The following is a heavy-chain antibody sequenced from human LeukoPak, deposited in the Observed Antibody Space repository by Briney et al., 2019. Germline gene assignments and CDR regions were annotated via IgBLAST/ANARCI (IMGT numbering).Heavy chain of an antibody. Sequence: SETLSLTCSVCGGSISNGLYYWGWRRQPPGKGLQWIASIYYSGNTYYNPSLRSRVTISRDTSKNQFFLTLTSVTAADTAVYFCARRPGSYESGHGDDNWGQGILVTVSS. CDR2: IYYSGNT. D-gene: IGHD3-3*01. CDR3: ARRPGSYESGHGDDN. V-gene: IGHV4-39*01. J-gene: IGHJ4*02. CDR1: GGSISNGLYY.